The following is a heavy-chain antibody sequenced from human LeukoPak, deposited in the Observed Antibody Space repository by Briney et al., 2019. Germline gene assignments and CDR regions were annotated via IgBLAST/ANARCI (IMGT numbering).Heavy chain of an antibody. J-gene: IGHJ4*02. D-gene: IGHD3-10*01. Sequence: GGSLRLSCAASGFTVSSNYMSWVRQAPGKGLEWVSVIYSGGSTYYADSVKGRFTISRDNSKNTLYLQMNSLRAEDTAVYYCARDKAGSAKYDYWGQGTLVTVSS. CDR2: IYSGGST. V-gene: IGHV3-53*01. CDR3: ARDKAGSAKYDY. CDR1: GFTVSSNY.